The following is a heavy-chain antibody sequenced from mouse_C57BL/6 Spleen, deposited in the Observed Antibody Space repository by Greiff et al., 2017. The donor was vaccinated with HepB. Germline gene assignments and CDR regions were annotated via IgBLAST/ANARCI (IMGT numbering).Heavy chain of an antibody. CDR3: TRGDYYGSSPYAMDY. CDR2: ISSGGDYI. V-gene: IGHV5-9-1*02. Sequence: EVQRVESGEGLVKPGGSLKLSCAASGFTFSSYAMSWVRQTPEKRLEWVAYISSGGDYIYYADTVKGRFTISRDNARNTLYLQMSSLKSEDTAMYYCTRGDYYGSSPYAMDYWGQGTSVTVSS. J-gene: IGHJ4*01. D-gene: IGHD1-1*01. CDR1: GFTFSSYA.